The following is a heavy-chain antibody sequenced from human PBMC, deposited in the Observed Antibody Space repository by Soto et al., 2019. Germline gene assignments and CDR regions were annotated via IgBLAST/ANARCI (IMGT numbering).Heavy chain of an antibody. CDR2: IYWDDDT. Sequence: QINLKESGPTLVIHTQTLTLTCTFSGFSLSTTGVGVGWIRQPPGKGLEWLALIYWDDDTRYSPSLKSRLTITQETSKNDGILRIPNMGPVDTATDYCAHRLRYYRFGRERADYCDPWGQGHLVNVSS. V-gene: IGHV2-5*02. CDR3: AHRLRYYRFGRERADYCDP. CDR1: GFSLSTTGVG. J-gene: IGHJ5*02. D-gene: IGHD3-16*02.